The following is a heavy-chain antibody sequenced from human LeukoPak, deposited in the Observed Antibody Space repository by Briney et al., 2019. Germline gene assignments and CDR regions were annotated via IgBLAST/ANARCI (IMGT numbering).Heavy chain of an antibody. Sequence: PSETLSLTCTVSGGSISSSSYYWGWIRQPPGKGLEWIGSIYYSGSTYYNPSLKSRVTISVDTSKNQFSLKLSSVTAADTAVYYCASRGYCSSTSCSRTFDYWGQGTLVTVSS. CDR3: ASRGYCSSTSCSRTFDY. V-gene: IGHV4-39*01. J-gene: IGHJ4*02. D-gene: IGHD2-2*01. CDR1: GGSISSSSYY. CDR2: IYYSGST.